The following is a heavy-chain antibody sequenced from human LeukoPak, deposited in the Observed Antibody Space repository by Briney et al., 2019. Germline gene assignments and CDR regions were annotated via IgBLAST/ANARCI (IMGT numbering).Heavy chain of an antibody. D-gene: IGHD2-2*01. J-gene: IGHJ4*02. CDR2: IYHSGST. CDR3: ARRYCSSTSCYLSNYYFDY. CDR1: GYSISSGYY. V-gene: IGHV4-38-2*02. Sequence: PSETLSLTCTVSGYSISSGYYWGWIRQPPGKGLEWIGSIYHSGSTYYNPSLKSRVTISVDTSKNQFSLKLSSVTAADTAVYYCARRYCSSTSCYLSNYYFDYWGQGTLVTVSS.